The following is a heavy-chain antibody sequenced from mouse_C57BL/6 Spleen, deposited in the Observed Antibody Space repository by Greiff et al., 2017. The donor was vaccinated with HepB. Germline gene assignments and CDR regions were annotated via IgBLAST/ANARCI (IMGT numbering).Heavy chain of an antibody. CDR2: IYPGDGDT. Sequence: QVQLQQSGAELVKPGASVKISCKASGYAFSSYWMNWVKQRPGKGLEWIGQIYPGDGDTTYNGNFKGKATLTADKSSSTAYMQLSSLTSEDSAVYFCAIITTASYAMDYWGQGTSVTVSS. CDR1: GYAFSSYW. CDR3: AIITTASYAMDY. J-gene: IGHJ4*01. D-gene: IGHD1-1*01. V-gene: IGHV1-80*01.